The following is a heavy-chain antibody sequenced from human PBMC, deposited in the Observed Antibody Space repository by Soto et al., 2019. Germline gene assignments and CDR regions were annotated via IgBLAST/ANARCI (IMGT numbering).Heavy chain of an antibody. D-gene: IGHD6-25*01. CDR1: VFTFSNHA. V-gene: IGHV3-23*01. Sequence: GALRLSSAVYVFTFSNHAMSWVRQGPGKGLEWVSAISTAVVATYYADSVKGRFTISRDDSKNTLYLQMDSLRAEDTAVYYCAKDRTAAARNFDYWGQGTLVTVSS. CDR2: ISTAVVAT. CDR3: AKDRTAAARNFDY. J-gene: IGHJ4*02.